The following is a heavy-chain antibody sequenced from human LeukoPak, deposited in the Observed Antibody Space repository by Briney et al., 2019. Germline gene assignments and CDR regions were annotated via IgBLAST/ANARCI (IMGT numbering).Heavy chain of an antibody. CDR1: GGSVSSGSYY. CDR3: ASLLTYSSSWYYFDY. V-gene: IGHV4-61*01. J-gene: IGHJ4*02. D-gene: IGHD6-13*01. Sequence: PSQTLSLTCTVSGGSVSSGSYYWSWIRQPPGKGLEWIGYIYYSGSTNYNPSLKSRVTISVDTSRNQFSLKVSSVTAADTAVYYCASLLTYSSSWYYFDYWGQGTLATVSS. CDR2: IYYSGST.